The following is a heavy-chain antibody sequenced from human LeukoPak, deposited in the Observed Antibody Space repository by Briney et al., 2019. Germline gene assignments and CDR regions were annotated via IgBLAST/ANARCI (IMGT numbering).Heavy chain of an antibody. CDR1: GGSISSYY. J-gene: IGHJ4*02. Sequence: SETLSLTCTVSGGSISSYYWSWIRQPAGKGLEWIGRIYTSGSTNYNPSLKSRVTMSVDTSKNQFSLKLSSVTAADTAVYYCASLAAAGPVRYFDYWGQGTLVTVSS. CDR3: ASLAAAGPVRYFDY. CDR2: IYTSGST. V-gene: IGHV4-4*07. D-gene: IGHD6-13*01.